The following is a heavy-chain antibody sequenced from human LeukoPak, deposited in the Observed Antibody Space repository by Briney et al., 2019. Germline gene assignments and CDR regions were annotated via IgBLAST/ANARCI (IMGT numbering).Heavy chain of an antibody. CDR1: GFTFSSYG. Sequence: GRSLRLSCASSGFTFSSYGMHLVRQAPGKGLEWVAVISYDGSNKYYADSVKGRFTISRDNSENTLYLQMNSLRAEDTAVYYCAKDVRQQLTFFDYWGQGTLVTVSS. CDR2: ISYDGSNK. CDR3: AKDVRQQLTFFDY. D-gene: IGHD6-13*01. V-gene: IGHV3-30*18. J-gene: IGHJ4*02.